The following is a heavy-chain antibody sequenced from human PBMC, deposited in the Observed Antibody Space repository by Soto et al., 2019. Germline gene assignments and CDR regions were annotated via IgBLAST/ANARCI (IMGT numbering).Heavy chain of an antibody. CDR1: GFTFSSYA. CDR2: ISGSGGST. CDR3: TKRRNVLRFLEWSSGMEV. D-gene: IGHD3-3*01. Sequence: PGGSLRLSCAASGFTFSSYAMSWVRQAPGKGLEWVSAISGSGGSTYYADSVKGRFTISRDNSKNTLYLQMNSLRVEDTAVYYCTKRRNVLRFLEWSSGMEVWGQGTTVTVSS. J-gene: IGHJ6*02. V-gene: IGHV3-23*01.